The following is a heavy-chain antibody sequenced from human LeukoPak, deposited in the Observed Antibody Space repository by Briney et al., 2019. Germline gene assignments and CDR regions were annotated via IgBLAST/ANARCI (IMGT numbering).Heavy chain of an antibody. V-gene: IGHV3-23*01. CDR2: ISGSGDRT. D-gene: IGHD3-10*01. CDR1: GFMFSGYA. CDR3: VKEQNSGPNWFDP. J-gene: IGHJ5*02. Sequence: GGSLRLSCAASGFMFSGYAMSWVRQDPGKGLEWVSAISGSGDRTHYADSVKGRFTISRDNSKNTLYLQMNSLRAEDTAVCYCVKEQNSGPNWFDPWGQGTLVIVSS.